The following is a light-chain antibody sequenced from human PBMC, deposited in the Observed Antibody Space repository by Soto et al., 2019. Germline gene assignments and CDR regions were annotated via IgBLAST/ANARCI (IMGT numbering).Light chain of an antibody. V-gene: IGKV1-27*01. CDR2: AAS. J-gene: IGKJ2*01. CDR1: QGINSY. CDR3: QKYNSAPHT. Sequence: DIQMTQSPSSLSASVGDRVTITSRASQGINSYLARYQQKPGKVANLLIYAASTLQSGVPSRVSGSGSGTDFTLTISSLQPEYVATYYCQKYNSAPHTCGQGTKLEIK.